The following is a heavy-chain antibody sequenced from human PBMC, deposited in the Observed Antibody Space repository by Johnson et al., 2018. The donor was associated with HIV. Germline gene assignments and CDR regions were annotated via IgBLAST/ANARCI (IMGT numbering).Heavy chain of an antibody. Sequence: VQLVESGGGVVRPGGSLRLSCVASAFTFDDYGLSWVRQAPGKGLEWVSVIYSGGSTYYADSVKGRFIISRDNSKNTLYLQMNSLRAGDTAVYYCARGLGLSDAFEIWGQGTMVTVSS. V-gene: IGHV3-66*01. J-gene: IGHJ3*02. CDR1: AFTFDDYG. CDR2: IYSGGST. CDR3: ARGLGLSDAFEI. D-gene: IGHD6-19*01.